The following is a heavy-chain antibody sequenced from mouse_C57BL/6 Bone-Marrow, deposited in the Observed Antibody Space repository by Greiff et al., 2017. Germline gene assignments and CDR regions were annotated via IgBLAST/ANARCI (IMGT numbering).Heavy chain of an antibody. J-gene: IGHJ1*03. CDR2: IDPENGDT. V-gene: IGHV14-4*01. Sequence: VQLQQSGAELVRPGASVKLSCTASGFNIKDDYMHWVKQRPEQGLEWIGWIDPENGDTAYAAKFQGKATIPTDTSSNKAYLQLSSLTSEDTTVYYCTDPIYDGYYFDVWGTGTTVTVSS. CDR3: TDPIYDGYYFDV. D-gene: IGHD2-3*01. CDR1: GFNIKDDY.